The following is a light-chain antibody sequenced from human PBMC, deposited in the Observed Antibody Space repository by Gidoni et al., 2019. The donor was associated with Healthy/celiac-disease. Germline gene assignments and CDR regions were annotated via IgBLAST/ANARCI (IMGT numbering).Light chain of an antibody. Sequence: EIVLTQSPAPLSLSPGARATPSCSASQSVSSYLAWYQQKPGQAPRLLIYDASNRATGIPARFSGSGSGTDFTLTISSLEPEDFAVYYCQQRSNWPRITFGPGTKVDIK. CDR3: QQRSNWPRIT. CDR2: DAS. V-gene: IGKV3-11*01. CDR1: QSVSSY. J-gene: IGKJ3*01.